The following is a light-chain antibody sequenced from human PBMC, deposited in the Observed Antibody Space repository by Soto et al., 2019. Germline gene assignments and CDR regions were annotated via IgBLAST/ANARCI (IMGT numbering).Light chain of an antibody. Sequence: SALTQPASVSGSPGQSSTIPCPGTNTDVGAYDYVSSYQQHPGKAPNLILYDVINRPSGVSDRLSGSKSGNTASLTISGLHAEDEAEYFCSSYSTITNPVFGTGPKVTVL. CDR3: SSYSTITNPV. V-gene: IGLV2-14*03. CDR2: DVI. J-gene: IGLJ1*01. CDR1: NTDVGAYDY.